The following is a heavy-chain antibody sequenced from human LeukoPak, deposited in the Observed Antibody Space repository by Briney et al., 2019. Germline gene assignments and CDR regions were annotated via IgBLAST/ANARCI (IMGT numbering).Heavy chain of an antibody. CDR1: GFTFSSYW. CDR2: INGDGRNI. J-gene: IGHJ4*02. V-gene: IGHV3-74*01. CDR3: ASTPPNPYSSDPDY. D-gene: IGHD6-25*01. Sequence: GGSLRLSCVASGFTFSSYWMHWVRQDPRKGLVWVSRINGDGRNINYADSVRGRFTISRDNAKNSLYLQMNSLRAEDTAVYYCASTPPNPYSSDPDYWGQGTLVTVSS.